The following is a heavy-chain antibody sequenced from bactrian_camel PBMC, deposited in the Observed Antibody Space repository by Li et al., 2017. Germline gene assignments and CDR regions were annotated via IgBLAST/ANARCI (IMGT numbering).Heavy chain of an antibody. V-gene: IGHV3S53*01. J-gene: IGHJ4*01. CDR3: AAVSYWDGIVRCSGLDWGVDY. D-gene: IGHD1*01. CDR2: IDTQDIP. CDR1: GITYSKYC. Sequence: GGSLTLSCAASGITYSKYCMAWFRRQTPGKEREGVAAIDTQDIPSDTDSVKGRFTISKDNANNTLWLQMNNLKPEDTAMYYCAAVSYWDGIVRCSGLDWGVDYWGRGPRSPSP.